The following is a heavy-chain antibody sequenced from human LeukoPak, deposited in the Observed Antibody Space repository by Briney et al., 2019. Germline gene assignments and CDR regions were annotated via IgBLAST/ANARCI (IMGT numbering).Heavy chain of an antibody. CDR3: ARDPSGSFFNWFDP. Sequence: SETLSLTCAVYGGSFSGYYWSWIRQPPRKGLEWIGEINHSGSTNYTPSLKSRVPISVDTSKNQFSLKLRSVTAADTAVYYCARDPSGSFFNWFDPWGQGTLVTVSS. CDR2: INHSGST. J-gene: IGHJ5*02. V-gene: IGHV4-34*01. D-gene: IGHD1-26*01. CDR1: GGSFSGYY.